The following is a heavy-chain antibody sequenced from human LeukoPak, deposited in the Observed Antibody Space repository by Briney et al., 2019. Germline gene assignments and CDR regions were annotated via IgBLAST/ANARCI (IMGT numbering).Heavy chain of an antibody. D-gene: IGHD2-2*02. J-gene: IGHJ3*02. Sequence: PGGSLRLSCAASGFTVSSNYMTWVRQAPGKGLEGVASIKQDGSEEHYVDSVKGRFTISRDNAKNSLYLQMNSLRAEDTALYYCATSSYCSSTSCYNTFDIWGQGTMVTVSS. CDR2: IKQDGSEE. CDR1: GFTVSSNY. V-gene: IGHV3-7*01. CDR3: ATSSYCSSTSCYNTFDI.